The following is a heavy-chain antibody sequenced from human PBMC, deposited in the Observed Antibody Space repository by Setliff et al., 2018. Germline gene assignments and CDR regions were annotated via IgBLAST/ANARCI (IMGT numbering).Heavy chain of an antibody. J-gene: IGHJ5*02. CDR1: GGSFSGYY. V-gene: IGHV4-34*01. CDR2: IYHSGST. D-gene: IGHD3-10*01. Sequence: PSETLSLTCAVYGGSFSGYYWSWIRQPPGKGLEWIGSIYHSGSTYYNPSLKSRVTISVDTSKNQFSLKLSSVTAADTAVYYCAREIYGSGLNWFDPWGQGTLVTAPQ. CDR3: AREIYGSGLNWFDP.